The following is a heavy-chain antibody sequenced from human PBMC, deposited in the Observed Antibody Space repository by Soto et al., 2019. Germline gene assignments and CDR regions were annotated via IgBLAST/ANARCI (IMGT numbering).Heavy chain of an antibody. CDR1: GFTFRDYY. J-gene: IGHJ4*02. V-gene: IGHV3-11*01. CDR3: AKLVTIAAAGTVDY. D-gene: IGHD6-13*01. CDR2: ISGVGGST. Sequence: QVQLVESGGGLVEPGGSLRLSCAASGFTFRDYYMTWIRQAPGKGLEWVSYISGVGGSTSYADSVKGRFTVSRDNARSSLFLQMNSLRAEDTAFYYCAKLVTIAAAGTVDYWGLGTLVTVSS.